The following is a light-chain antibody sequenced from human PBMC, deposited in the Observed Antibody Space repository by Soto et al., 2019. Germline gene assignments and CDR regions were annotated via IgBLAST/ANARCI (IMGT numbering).Light chain of an antibody. CDR1: QSISSY. CDR2: AAS. V-gene: IGKV1-39*01. Sequence: DIQMTQSPSSLSASVGDRVTITCRASQSISSYLNWYQQKPGKAPKLVIYAASSLQSGVPSRFSGSGSGTDFTLTISSLQPEDFATYYCQQSYSPMYTFGQGTKLEIK. J-gene: IGKJ2*01. CDR3: QQSYSPMYT.